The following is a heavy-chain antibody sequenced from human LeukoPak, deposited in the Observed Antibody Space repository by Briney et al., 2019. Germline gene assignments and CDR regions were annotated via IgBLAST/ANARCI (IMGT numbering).Heavy chain of an antibody. J-gene: IGHJ4*02. CDR3: ARGVRSSGYFIDRGTDY. V-gene: IGHV3-11*01. CDR1: GFTFSDYY. Sequence: MPGGSLRLSCAASGFTFSDYYMSGIRQAPGRGLEWVSYISSGGSTIYYADSVKGRFTISRDNAKNSLYLQMNSLRAEDTAVYYCARGVRSSGYFIDRGTDYWGQGTLVTVSS. D-gene: IGHD3-22*01. CDR2: ISSGGSTI.